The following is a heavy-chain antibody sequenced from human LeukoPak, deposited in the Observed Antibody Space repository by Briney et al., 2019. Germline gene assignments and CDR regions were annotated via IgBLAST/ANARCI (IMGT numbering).Heavy chain of an antibody. CDR3: ARLLGEEQVDTAMVTLGDSIDISNYFDY. CDR2: MYYSGST. Sequence: SETLSLTRTVSGGSISSSSYYWGWIRQPPGKGLEWIGSMYYSGSTYYNPSLKSRVTLSVDTSKNQFSLKLSSVTAADTAVYYCARLLGEEQVDTAMVTLGDSIDISNYFDYWGQGTLVTVSS. CDR1: GGSISSSSYY. D-gene: IGHD5-18*01. V-gene: IGHV4-39*07. J-gene: IGHJ4*02.